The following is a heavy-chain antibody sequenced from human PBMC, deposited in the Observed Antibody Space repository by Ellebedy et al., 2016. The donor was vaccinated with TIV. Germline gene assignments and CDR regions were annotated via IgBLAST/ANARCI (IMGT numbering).Heavy chain of an antibody. D-gene: IGHD3-16*01. CDR1: GFTFSSFW. J-gene: IGHJ4*02. CDR2: INSDGSST. CDR3: AVMLPFDY. Sequence: GESLKISCAASGFTFSSFWMHWVRQTPGKGLVWVSHINSDGSSTNYADSVKGRFTISRDNAKTTVYLQMNSLRAEDTAVYYCAVMLPFDYWGQGTLVTVSS. V-gene: IGHV3-74*01.